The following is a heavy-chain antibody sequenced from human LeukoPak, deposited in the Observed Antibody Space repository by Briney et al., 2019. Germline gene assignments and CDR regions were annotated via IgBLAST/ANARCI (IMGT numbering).Heavy chain of an antibody. CDR2: ISKSGATT. Sequence: GGSLRLSCAASGFTFSSYWMHWVRQAPGKGLEWVSGISKSGATTYYADSVKGRFTMSRDNSKNTLDLQMNSLRAEDTAVYYCAKDSYSSGWYGFDMWGQGTMVTVSS. CDR1: GFTFSSYW. V-gene: IGHV3-23*01. J-gene: IGHJ3*02. D-gene: IGHD6-19*01. CDR3: AKDSYSSGWYGFDM.